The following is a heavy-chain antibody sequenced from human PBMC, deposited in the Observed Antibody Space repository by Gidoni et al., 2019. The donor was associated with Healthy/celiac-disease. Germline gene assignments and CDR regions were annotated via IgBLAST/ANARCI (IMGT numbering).Heavy chain of an antibody. J-gene: IGHJ3*02. CDR2: IRSKANSYAT. CDR1: GFTFSGSA. Sequence: EVQLVESGGGLVQPGGSLQRSWAAYGFTFSGSAMHWVRQASGKGLEWVGRIRSKANSYATAYAASVKGRFTISRDDSKNTAYLQMNSLKTEDTAVYYCTRSYTSSWIDAFDIWGQGTMVTVSS. V-gene: IGHV3-73*01. D-gene: IGHD6-13*01. CDR3: TRSYTSSWIDAFDI.